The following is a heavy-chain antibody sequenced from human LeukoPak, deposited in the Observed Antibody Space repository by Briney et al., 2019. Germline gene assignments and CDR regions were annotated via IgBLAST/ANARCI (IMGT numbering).Heavy chain of an antibody. CDR3: VRDGEGVAISVNYWFDP. CDR1: GYTFTSYG. V-gene: IGHV1-18*01. J-gene: IGHJ5*02. CDR2: ISAYNGNT. Sequence: ASVKVSCKASGYTFTSYGISWVRQAPGQGLEWMGWISAYNGNTNYAQKLQGRVTMTTDTSTSTAYMELRGLRSEDTAVYYCVRDGEGVAISVNYWFDPWGQGTLVTVPS. D-gene: IGHD3-10*01.